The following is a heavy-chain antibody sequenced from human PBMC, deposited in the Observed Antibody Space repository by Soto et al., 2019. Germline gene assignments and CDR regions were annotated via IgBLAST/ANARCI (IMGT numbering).Heavy chain of an antibody. Sequence: GGSLRLSCAASGFTFSNGWMSWVRQAPGKGLESGGRIKSKSDGGTTDYAAPVNGRFTISRDDSKNTLYLQMNNLKTEDTAVYYCTTEGPGYCSGGSCQAFDYWGQGTLVTVSS. CDR1: GFTFSNGW. D-gene: IGHD2-15*01. J-gene: IGHJ4*02. CDR2: IKSKSDGGTT. CDR3: TTEGPGYCSGGSCQAFDY. V-gene: IGHV3-15*01.